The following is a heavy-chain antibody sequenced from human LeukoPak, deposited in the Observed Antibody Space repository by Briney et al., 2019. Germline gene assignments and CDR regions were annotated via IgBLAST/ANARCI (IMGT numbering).Heavy chain of an antibody. Sequence: SQTLSLTCTVSGGSISSGDYFWSWIRQPPGKGLEWIGYIHYDGSTYYNPSLKSRVTISVDTSKNQFSLKLSSVTAADTAVYYCARDLTAFDIWGQGTMVTVSS. CDR3: ARDLTAFDI. CDR2: IHYDGST. J-gene: IGHJ3*02. V-gene: IGHV4-30-4*01. CDR1: GGSISSGDYF.